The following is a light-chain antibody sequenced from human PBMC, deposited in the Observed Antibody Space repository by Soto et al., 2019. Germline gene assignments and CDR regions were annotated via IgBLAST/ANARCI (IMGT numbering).Light chain of an antibody. CDR3: QQYNSYSRT. CDR2: KAS. Sequence: DIQMTQSPSTLSASVGXRVTITCRASQTISSWLAWYQQKPGKAPKLLIYKASSLQSGVPSRFSGSGSGTEFTLTISSLQPDDFATYYCQQYNSYSRTFCQGTKVDIK. V-gene: IGKV1-5*03. CDR1: QTISSW. J-gene: IGKJ1*01.